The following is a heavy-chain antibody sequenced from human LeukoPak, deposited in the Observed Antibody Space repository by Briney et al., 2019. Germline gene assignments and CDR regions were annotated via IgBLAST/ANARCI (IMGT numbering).Heavy chain of an antibody. Sequence: ASVKVSCKASGYTFIDYYIHWMRQAPGQGLEWMGWINPNSGGTNYAQKFRGRVTLTRDTSITTSYMDLSSLTSDDTAVYYCARDRSSLYNGNYAFWGQGTLVTVSS. J-gene: IGHJ4*02. CDR1: GYTFIDYY. D-gene: IGHD5-12*01. CDR2: INPNSGGT. V-gene: IGHV1-2*02. CDR3: ARDRSSLYNGNYAF.